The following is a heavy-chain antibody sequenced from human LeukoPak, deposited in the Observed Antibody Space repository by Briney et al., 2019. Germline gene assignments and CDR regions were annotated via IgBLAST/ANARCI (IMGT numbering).Heavy chain of an antibody. D-gene: IGHD1-26*01. CDR3: AREGGLIVGAKRRAFDI. CDR1: GYTFTSYD. V-gene: IGHV1-8*01. Sequence: GASVKVSCKASGYTFTSYDINWVRQATGQGLEWMGWMNPNSGNTGYAQKFQGRVTMTRDTSTSTVYMELSSLRSEDTAVYYCAREGGLIVGAKRRAFDIWGQGTMVTVSS. CDR2: MNPNSGNT. J-gene: IGHJ3*02.